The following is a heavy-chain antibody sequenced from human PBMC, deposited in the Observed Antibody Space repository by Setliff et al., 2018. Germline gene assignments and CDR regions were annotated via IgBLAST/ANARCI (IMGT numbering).Heavy chain of an antibody. CDR3: AREQWLDPPGYYYMDV. Sequence: SETLSLTCTVSGLSISGECYWGWIRQPPGGGPEWIGIIYHDGRAYYSTSLKSRVNLSLDMSKTQFSLHLNSVTAADMAVYYCAREQWLDPPGYYYMDVWAKGTTVTVSS. D-gene: IGHD6-19*01. V-gene: IGHV4-38-2*02. CDR2: IYHDGRA. J-gene: IGHJ6*03. CDR1: GLSISGECY.